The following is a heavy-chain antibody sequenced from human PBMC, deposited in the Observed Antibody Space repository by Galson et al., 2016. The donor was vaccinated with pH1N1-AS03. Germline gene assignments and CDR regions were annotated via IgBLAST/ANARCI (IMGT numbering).Heavy chain of an antibody. D-gene: IGHD2-2*01. CDR3: ARDPRGPCSSSTCATAYYFGMDV. V-gene: IGHV1-2*04. CDR1: GYTFTGFY. Sequence: SVKVSCKASGYTFTGFYVHWVRQAPGQGLEWMGWINPNSGVTNYAQKFQAWVTMTGDTSSSTAHMELSGLKSDDTAVYYCARDPRGPCSSSTCATAYYFGMDVWGQGTTVIVSS. J-gene: IGHJ6*02. CDR2: INPNSGVT.